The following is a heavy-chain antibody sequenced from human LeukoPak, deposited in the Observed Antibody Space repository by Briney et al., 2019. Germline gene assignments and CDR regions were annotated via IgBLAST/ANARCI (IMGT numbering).Heavy chain of an antibody. D-gene: IGHD5-24*01. CDR2: ITSSSSYT. CDR1: GFTFSSYS. V-gene: IGHV3-21*01. Sequence: KSGGSLRLSCAASGFTFSSYSMNWVRQAPGKGLEWDSSITSSSSYTYYADSVKGRFTISRDNAKNSLYLQMNSLRAEDTAVYYCARSEMATITYPDYWGQGTLVTVSS. J-gene: IGHJ4*02. CDR3: ARSEMATITYPDY.